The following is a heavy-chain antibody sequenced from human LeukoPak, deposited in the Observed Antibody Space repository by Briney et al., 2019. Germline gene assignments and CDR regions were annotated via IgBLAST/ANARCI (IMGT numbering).Heavy chain of an antibody. CDR3: ATSAREDYFDY. CDR2: IYYSGST. Sequence: SETLSLTCTVSGGSISSYYWSWIRQPPGKGLEWIGYIYYSGSTNYNPSLKSRVTISVDTSKNQFSLKLSSVTAADTAVYYCATSAREDYFDYWGKGTLVTVSS. V-gene: IGHV4-59*01. J-gene: IGHJ4*02. CDR1: GGSISSYY.